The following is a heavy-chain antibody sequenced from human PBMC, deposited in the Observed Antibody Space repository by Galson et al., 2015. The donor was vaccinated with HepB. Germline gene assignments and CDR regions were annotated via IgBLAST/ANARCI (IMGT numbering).Heavy chain of an antibody. D-gene: IGHD4-11*01. CDR3: AIGGQHYKH. Sequence: SVKVSCKASGYTFTGYYMHWVRQAPGQGLEWMGWINTNTGNPTYAQGFTGRFVFSLDTSVSTAYLQISSLKAEDTAVYYCAIGGQHYKHWGQGTLVTVSS. V-gene: IGHV7-4-1*02. J-gene: IGHJ1*01. CDR2: INTNTGNP. CDR1: GYTFTGYY.